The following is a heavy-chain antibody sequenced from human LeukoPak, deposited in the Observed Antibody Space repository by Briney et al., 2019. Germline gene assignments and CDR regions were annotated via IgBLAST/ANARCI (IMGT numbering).Heavy chain of an antibody. D-gene: IGHD6-19*01. Sequence: GGSLRLSCAASGFTFSSYSMNWVRQAPGKGLEWASSISSSSSYIYYADSVKGRFTISRDNAKNSLYLQMNSLRAEDTAVYYCARALAVTGTGGFDPWGQGTLVTVSS. CDR1: GFTFSSYS. CDR3: ARALAVTGTGGFDP. V-gene: IGHV3-21*01. CDR2: ISSSSSYI. J-gene: IGHJ5*02.